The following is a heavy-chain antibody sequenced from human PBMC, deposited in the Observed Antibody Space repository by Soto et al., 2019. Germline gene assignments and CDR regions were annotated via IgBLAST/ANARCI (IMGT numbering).Heavy chain of an antibody. Sequence: ASVKVSCKASGYTFTSYGISWVRQAPGQGLECMGWISAYNGNTNYAQKLQGRVTMTTDTSTSTAYMELRSLRSDDTAVYYCAFNYYDSSGYYESYYYCYGMDGWGQGTTVTV. D-gene: IGHD3-22*01. V-gene: IGHV1-18*01. CDR2: ISAYNGNT. CDR3: AFNYYDSSGYYESYYYCYGMDG. J-gene: IGHJ6*01. CDR1: GYTFTSYG.